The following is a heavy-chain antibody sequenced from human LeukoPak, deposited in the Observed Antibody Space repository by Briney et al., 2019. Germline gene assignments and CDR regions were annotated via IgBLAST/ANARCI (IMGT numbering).Heavy chain of an antibody. CDR3: VRLFGGVTTFDY. V-gene: IGHV3-7*01. CDR1: GFTFSTYS. D-gene: IGHD4-17*01. J-gene: IGHJ4*02. Sequence: GGSLRLSCAASGFTFSTYSMSWVRQAPGQGLDWVASINQDGSAEYYVDSVRGRFTISRDNAKNSLYLQVNSLRVDDTAVYYCVRLFGGVTTFDYWGQGTLVTVSS. CDR2: INQDGSAE.